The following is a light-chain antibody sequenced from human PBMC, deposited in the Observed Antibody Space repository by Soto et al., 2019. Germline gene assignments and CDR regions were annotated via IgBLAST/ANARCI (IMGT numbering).Light chain of an antibody. J-gene: IGLJ2*01. CDR2: DVS. Sequence: QLVLTQPASVSGSPGQSITISCTGTSSDIGAYDYVSWYQQHPGGVPKLLIYDVSSRPSGVSSRFSGSKSGNTASLTISGLQADDEADYYCSSYAGSNVLFGGGTKLTVL. CDR1: SSDIGAYDY. V-gene: IGLV2-14*03. CDR3: SSYAGSNVL.